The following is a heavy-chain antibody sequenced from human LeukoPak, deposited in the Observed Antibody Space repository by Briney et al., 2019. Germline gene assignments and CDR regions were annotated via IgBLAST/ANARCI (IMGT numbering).Heavy chain of an antibody. CDR1: GGSFSGYY. V-gene: IGHV4-34*01. D-gene: IGHD5-18*01. CDR2: INHSGST. J-gene: IGHJ4*02. Sequence: RASETLSLTCAVYGGSFSGYYWSWIRQPPGKGLEWIGEINHSGSTNYNPSLKSRVTISVDTSKNQFSLKLSSVTAADTAVYYCAREGYSYGYVFDYWGQGTLVTVSS. CDR3: AREGYSYGYVFDY.